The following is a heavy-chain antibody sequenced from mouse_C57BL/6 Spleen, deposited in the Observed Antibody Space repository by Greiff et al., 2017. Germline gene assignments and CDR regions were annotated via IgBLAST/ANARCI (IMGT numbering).Heavy chain of an antibody. CDR1: GFTFSDYG. Sequence: EVMLVESGGGLVKPGGSLKLSCAASGFTFSDYGMHWVRQAPEKGLEWVAYISSGSSTIYYADTVKGRFTISRDNAKNTLFLQMTSLRSEDTAMYYCARYDYDEGYAMDYWGQGTSVTVSS. D-gene: IGHD2-4*01. CDR2: ISSGSSTI. CDR3: ARYDYDEGYAMDY. V-gene: IGHV5-17*01. J-gene: IGHJ4*01.